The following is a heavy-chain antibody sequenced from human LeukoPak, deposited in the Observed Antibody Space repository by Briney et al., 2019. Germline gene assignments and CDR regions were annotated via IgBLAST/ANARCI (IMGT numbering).Heavy chain of an antibody. Sequence: GGSLRLSCAASGFTFSSYSMNWVRQAPGKGLEWVSYISSSSSTIYYADSVKGRFTISRDNAKNSLYLQMNSLRAEDTAVYYCTRDSVQVDYGDYYYGMDVWGQGTTVTVSS. D-gene: IGHD4-17*01. CDR3: TRDSVQVDYGDYYYGMDV. J-gene: IGHJ6*02. CDR1: GFTFSSYS. CDR2: ISSSSSTI. V-gene: IGHV3-48*01.